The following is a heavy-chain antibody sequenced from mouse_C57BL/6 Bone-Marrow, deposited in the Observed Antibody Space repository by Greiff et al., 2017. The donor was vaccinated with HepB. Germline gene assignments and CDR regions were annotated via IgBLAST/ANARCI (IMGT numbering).Heavy chain of an antibody. J-gene: IGHJ2*01. V-gene: IGHV5-12*01. CDR2: ISNGGGST. CDR1: GFTFSDYY. Sequence: EVQGVESGGGLVQPGGSLKLSCAASGFTFSDYYMYWVRQTPEKRLDWVAYISNGGGSTYYPDTVKGRFTISRDNAKNTLYLQMSRLKSEDTAMYYCARGAGRNYFDYWGQGTTLTVSS. CDR3: ARGAGRNYFDY.